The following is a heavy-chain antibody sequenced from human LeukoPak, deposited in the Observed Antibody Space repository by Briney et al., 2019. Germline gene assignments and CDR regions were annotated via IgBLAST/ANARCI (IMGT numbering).Heavy chain of an antibody. D-gene: IGHD6-6*01. CDR3: ARLEDSSSPKYYYYYGMDV. V-gene: IGHV3-9*01. J-gene: IGHJ6*02. Sequence: GRSLRLSCAASGFTFDDYAMHWVRRAPGKGLEWVSGISWNSGSIGYADSVKGRFTISRDNAKNSLYLQMNSLRAEDTALYYCARLEDSSSPKYYYYYGMDVWGQGTTVTVSS. CDR1: GFTFDDYA. CDR2: ISWNSGSI.